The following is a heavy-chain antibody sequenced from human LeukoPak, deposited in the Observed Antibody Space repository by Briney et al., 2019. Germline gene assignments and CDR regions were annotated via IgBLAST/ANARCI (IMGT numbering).Heavy chain of an antibody. D-gene: IGHD1-26*01. CDR2: INPSGGST. Sequence: ASVKVSCKASGYTFTNYFMHWVRQAPGQGLEWMGIINPSGGSTSYAQKFQGRVTLTRDTSTSTAYMELSSLRSEDTAVYYCARDAFLSGSLSPVDYWGQGSLVTVSP. CDR1: GYTFTNYF. CDR3: ARDAFLSGSLSPVDY. J-gene: IGHJ4*02. V-gene: IGHV1-46*01.